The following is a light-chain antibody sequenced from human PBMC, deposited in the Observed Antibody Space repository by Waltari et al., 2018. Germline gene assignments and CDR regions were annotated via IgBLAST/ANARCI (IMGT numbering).Light chain of an antibody. CDR1: PSTIGTNY. J-gene: IGLJ2*01. CDR3: AAWDESLNAVL. V-gene: IGLV1-47*01. Sequence: QSVLTQAPSASGAPGQRVTIPCSGRPSTIGTNYVYWYQKLPGTAPKLLIRRTDERHSGVPDRFSASKSGTSASLAISGLQSDDEASYFCAAWDESLNAVLFGGGTKLTVL. CDR2: RTD.